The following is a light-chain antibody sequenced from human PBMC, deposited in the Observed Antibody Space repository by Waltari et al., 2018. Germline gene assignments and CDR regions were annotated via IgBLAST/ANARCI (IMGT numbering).Light chain of an antibody. V-gene: IGLV2-23*02. CDR3: CSYAGRSTLEV. CDR2: EVS. Sequence: QSALTQPASVSGSPGQSIPIPRPGTTRDVGRHNLVPWYQQHPGKAPNLMIFEVSKRPSGVSNRFSGSKSGNTASLTISGLQAEDEADYYCCSYAGRSTLEVFGTGTKVTVL. CDR1: TRDVGRHNL. J-gene: IGLJ1*01.